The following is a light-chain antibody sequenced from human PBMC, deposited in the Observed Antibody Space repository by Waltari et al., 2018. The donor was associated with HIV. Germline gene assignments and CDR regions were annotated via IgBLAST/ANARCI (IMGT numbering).Light chain of an antibody. CDR2: TTS. J-gene: IGKJ1*01. CDR1: QTINKF. V-gene: IGKV1-39*01. CDR3: QQTNSIPRT. Sequence: DIQMTQSPSSLSASVGDRVTITCRASQTINKFLNWYHQKLGKAPELLIYTTSNLYSGVPSRFSGSGAGTQFTLTISSLEPEDIGTYYCQQTNSIPRTFGQGTKVEVK.